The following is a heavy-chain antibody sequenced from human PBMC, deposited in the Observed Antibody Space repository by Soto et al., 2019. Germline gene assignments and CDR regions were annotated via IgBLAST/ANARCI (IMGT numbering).Heavy chain of an antibody. CDR2: ISGSGGST. Sequence: EVQLLESGGGLVQPGGSLRLSCAASGFTFSSYAMSWVRQAPGKGLEWVSAISGSGGSTYYADSVKGRFTISRDNSKYTLYLQMNSLRAEDTAVYYCAKAQYDYIWGSYRYGAFDIWGKGTMVTVSS. V-gene: IGHV3-23*01. J-gene: IGHJ3*02. CDR1: GFTFSSYA. D-gene: IGHD3-16*02. CDR3: AKAQYDYIWGSYRYGAFDI.